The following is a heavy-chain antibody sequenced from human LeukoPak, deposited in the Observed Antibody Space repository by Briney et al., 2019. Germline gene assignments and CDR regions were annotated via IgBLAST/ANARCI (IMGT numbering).Heavy chain of an antibody. CDR1: GGSISSGGYY. Sequence: PSETLSLTCTVSGGSISSGGYYWSWIRQHPGKGLEWIGYIYYSGSTYYNPSLKSRVTISVDTSKNQFSLKLSSVTAADTAVYYRARDGGYGGNSYHYYYGMDVWGQGTTVTVSS. J-gene: IGHJ6*02. CDR2: IYYSGST. V-gene: IGHV4-31*03. CDR3: ARDGGYGGNSYHYYYGMDV. D-gene: IGHD4-23*01.